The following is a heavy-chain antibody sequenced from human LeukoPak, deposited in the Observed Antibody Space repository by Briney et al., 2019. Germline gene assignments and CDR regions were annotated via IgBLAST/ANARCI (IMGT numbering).Heavy chain of an antibody. V-gene: IGHV3-7*01. Sequence: GGSLRLSCTVSGFTFGDYAINWVRQAPGKGLEWVANIKQDGTEKYYVDSVKGRFTISRDNAKNSLYLQMNSLRAEDTAVYYCARHYNFWSGSDYWGQGTLVTVSS. CDR1: GFTFGDYA. J-gene: IGHJ4*02. D-gene: IGHD3-3*01. CDR3: ARHYNFWSGSDY. CDR2: IKQDGTEK.